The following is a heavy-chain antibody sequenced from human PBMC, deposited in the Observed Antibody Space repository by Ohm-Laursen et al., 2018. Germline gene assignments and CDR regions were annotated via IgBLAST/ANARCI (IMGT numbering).Heavy chain of an antibody. V-gene: IGHV4-31*03. CDR2: IYYSGST. J-gene: IGHJ6*02. CDR3: VRSPIGGSGYYTVLWVRYGMDV. Sequence: TLSLTCTVSGGSISSGGYYWSWIRQHPGKGLEWIGYIYYSGSTYYNPSLKSRVTISVDTSKNQFSLKLSSVTAADTAVYYCVRSPIGGSGYYTVLWVRYGMDVWGQGTTVTVSS. CDR1: GGSISSGGYY. D-gene: IGHD3-3*01.